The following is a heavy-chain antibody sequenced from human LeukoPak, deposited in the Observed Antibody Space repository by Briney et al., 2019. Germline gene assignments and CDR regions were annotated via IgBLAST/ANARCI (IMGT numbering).Heavy chain of an antibody. D-gene: IGHD6-19*01. CDR2: IYFSGST. CDR1: GGSISSYY. CDR3: ARQVVAVAGTGYFDY. J-gene: IGHJ4*02. V-gene: IGHV4-59*06. Sequence: SETLSLTCTVSGGSISSYYWSWIRQHPEKGLEWIGFIYFSGSTYYNPSLKSRVTISVDTSKNQFSLRLSSVTAADTAVYFCARQVVAVAGTGYFDYWGQGTLVTVSS.